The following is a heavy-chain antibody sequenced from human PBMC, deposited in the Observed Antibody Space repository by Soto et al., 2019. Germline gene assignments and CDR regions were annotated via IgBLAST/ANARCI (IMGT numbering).Heavy chain of an antibody. CDR1: GLPISNAW. J-gene: IGHJ6*02. CDR3: TTGSVEGV. Sequence: EVQLVESGGGFIQPGGSLRLSCAASGLPISNAWMNWVRQAPGKGLEWVGRIKTKTEGGPTDYAAAVKGRFTVSRDDSKNTLYLHMNSLKTEDTAVYYCTTGSVEGVWGQGTTVTVSS. CDR2: IKTKTEGGPT. D-gene: IGHD2-15*01. V-gene: IGHV3-15*07.